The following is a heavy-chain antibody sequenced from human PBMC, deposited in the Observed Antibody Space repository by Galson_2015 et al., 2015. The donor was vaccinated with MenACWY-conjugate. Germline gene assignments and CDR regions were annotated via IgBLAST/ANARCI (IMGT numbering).Heavy chain of an antibody. V-gene: IGHV3-49*03. CDR3: TDPAFCRGRDALDI. CDR1: GLTFGDSP. CDR2: IRKEAGGGTS. J-gene: IGHJ3*02. Sequence: SLRLSCAASGLTFGDSPMNWFRQAPGKGLEWVGFIRKEAGGGTSEYAASVQGRFTISRDDSKSIAYLQMNSLETEDTAVYYCTDPAFCRGRDALDIWGQGTMATVSS. D-gene: IGHD3-3*01.